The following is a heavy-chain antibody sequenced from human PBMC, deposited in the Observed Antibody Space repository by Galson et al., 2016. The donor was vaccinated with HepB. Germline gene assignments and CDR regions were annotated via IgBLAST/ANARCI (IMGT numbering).Heavy chain of an antibody. CDR1: GFTFSSYS. CDR2: ISSSSSTI. D-gene: IGHD4-17*01. CDR3: ARATVEDFYYYGMDV. Sequence: SLRLSCAASGFTFSSYSMNWVRPAPGKGLEWVSYISSSSSTIYYADSVKGRFTISRDNAKTSLDLQMKSLRDEDTGVYFCARATVEDFYYYGMDVWGQGTTVTVSS. J-gene: IGHJ6*02. V-gene: IGHV3-48*02.